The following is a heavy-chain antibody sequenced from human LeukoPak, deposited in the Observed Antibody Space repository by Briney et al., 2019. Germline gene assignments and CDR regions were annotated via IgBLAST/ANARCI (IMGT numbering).Heavy chain of an antibody. J-gene: IGHJ4*02. Sequence: PGGSLRLSCAASGFTFSSYWMSWVRQAPWKGLEWVANIKQDGSEKYYVDSVKGRFTISRDNSKNSLYLQMNSLRAEDTALYYCARDRCSSTSCFIDYWGQGSLVTVSS. CDR2: IKQDGSEK. CDR3: ARDRCSSTSCFIDY. D-gene: IGHD2-2*01. CDR1: GFTFSSYW. V-gene: IGHV3-7*04.